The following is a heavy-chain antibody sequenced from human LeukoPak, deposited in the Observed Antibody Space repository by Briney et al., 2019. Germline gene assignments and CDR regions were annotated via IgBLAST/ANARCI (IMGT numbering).Heavy chain of an antibody. CDR3: ATSWEDYYYYMDV. Sequence: GGSLRLSCAASGFTFSSYAMSWVRQAPGKGLEWVSSTSISGGSTYYADSVKGRFTISRDNSKNTLYLQMNSLRAEDTAVYYCATSWEDYYYYMDVWGKGTTVTVSS. CDR1: GFTFSSYA. CDR2: TSISGGST. J-gene: IGHJ6*03. V-gene: IGHV3-23*01. D-gene: IGHD1-26*01.